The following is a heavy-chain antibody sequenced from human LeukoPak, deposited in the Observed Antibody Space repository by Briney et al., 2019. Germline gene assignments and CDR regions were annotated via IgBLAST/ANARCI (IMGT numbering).Heavy chain of an antibody. V-gene: IGHV3-48*03. D-gene: IGHD2-15*01. J-gene: IGHJ3*02. CDR2: ISNSGSNR. CDR3: ARELRVCSGVSCDSYAI. CDR1: GFTFRSYD. Sequence: PGGSLRLSCIASGFTFRSYDRNWVRQAPGKWLEWVSFISNSGSNRYYIASVKGRFTISRDNTKNALYLQMNSLRPEDTALYYCARELRVCSGVSCDSYAIWGQGTMVTVSS.